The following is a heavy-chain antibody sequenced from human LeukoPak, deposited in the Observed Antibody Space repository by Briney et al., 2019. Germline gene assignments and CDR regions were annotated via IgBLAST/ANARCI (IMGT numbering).Heavy chain of an antibody. D-gene: IGHD2-21*02. Sequence: PGGSLRLSCAASGFTFSSYEMNWVRQAPGKGLEWVSYISSSGSTIYYADSVKGRFTISRDNAKNSLYLQMNSLRAEDTAVYYCARVPAYCGGDCYSFWFDPWGQGTLVTVSS. CDR1: GFTFSSYE. J-gene: IGHJ5*02. CDR3: ARVPAYCGGDCYSFWFDP. CDR2: ISSSGSTI. V-gene: IGHV3-48*03.